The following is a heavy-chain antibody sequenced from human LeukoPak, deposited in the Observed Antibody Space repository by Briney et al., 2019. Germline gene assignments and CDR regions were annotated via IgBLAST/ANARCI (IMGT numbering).Heavy chain of an antibody. D-gene: IGHD3-10*01. V-gene: IGHV3-9*01. J-gene: IGHJ4*02. CDR2: ISWSSGDI. Sequence: GGSLRLSCAASGFTFDDYAMHWVRQAPGKGLEWVPGISWSSGDIGYADSVKGRFTISRDNAKNSLYLQMNSLRAEDTALYYCAKFPDYYGSGSPHGWGQGTLVTVSS. CDR1: GFTFDDYA. CDR3: AKFPDYYGSGSPHG.